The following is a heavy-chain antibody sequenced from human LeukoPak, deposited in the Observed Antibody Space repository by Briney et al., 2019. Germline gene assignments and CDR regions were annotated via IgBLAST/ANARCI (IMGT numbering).Heavy chain of an antibody. CDR1: GGSISRYY. J-gene: IGHJ4*02. D-gene: IGHD1-26*01. Sequence: TPSETLSLTCTVSGGSISRYYWSWIRQPAGKRLEWIGRIYTSGSTNYNPSLKSRVTMSVDTSKNQFSLKLSSVTAADTAVYYCARGSSLATDYWGQGTLVTVSS. V-gene: IGHV4-4*07. CDR2: IYTSGST. CDR3: ARGSSLATDY.